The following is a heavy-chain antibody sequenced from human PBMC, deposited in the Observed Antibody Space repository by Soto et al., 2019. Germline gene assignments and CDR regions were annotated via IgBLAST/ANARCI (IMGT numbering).Heavy chain of an antibody. CDR2: ISYDGSNK. CDR1: GFTFSSYG. V-gene: IGHV3-30*18. J-gene: IGHJ4*02. Sequence: GGSLRLSCAASGFTFSSYGMHWVRQAPGEGLEWVAVISYDGSNKYYADSVKGRFTISRDNSKNTLYLQMNSLRAEDTAVYYCAKDPAIVATEYYFDYWGQGTLVTVSS. CDR3: AKDPAIVATEYYFDY. D-gene: IGHD5-12*01.